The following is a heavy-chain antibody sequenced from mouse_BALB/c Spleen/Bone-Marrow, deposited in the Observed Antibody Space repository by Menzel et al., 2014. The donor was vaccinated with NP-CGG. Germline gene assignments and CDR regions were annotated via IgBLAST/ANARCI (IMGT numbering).Heavy chain of an antibody. D-gene: IGHD2-14*01. CDR2: IHPNSGNT. Sequence: QVQLQQSGSVLVRPGASVRLSCKASGYTFTNSWIHWAKQRPGQGLGWIGDIHPNSGNTNYNEKFKAKATLAVDTSSSTAYVDLSSLTSEDSAVYYCARHHRYAYYFDYWGQGTTLTISS. J-gene: IGHJ2*01. CDR1: GYTFTNSW. V-gene: IGHV1S130*01. CDR3: ARHHRYAYYFDY.